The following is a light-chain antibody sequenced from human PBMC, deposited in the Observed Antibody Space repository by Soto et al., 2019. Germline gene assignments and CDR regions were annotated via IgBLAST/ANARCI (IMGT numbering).Light chain of an antibody. J-gene: IGLJ2*01. CDR3: QSYDSSLSVV. Sequence: QSVLTQPPSVSGDPGQRVTISCTGSSSNIGAGYDVHWYQQLPGTAPKLLIYGNSNRPSGVPDRFYGSKSGTSASLAITGXXXXXXXDYYCQSYDSSLSVVFGGGTKLTVL. CDR2: GNS. CDR1: SSNIGAGYD. V-gene: IGLV1-40*01.